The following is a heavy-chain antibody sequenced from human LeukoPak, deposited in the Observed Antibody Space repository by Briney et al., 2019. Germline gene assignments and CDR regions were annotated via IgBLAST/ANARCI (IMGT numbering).Heavy chain of an antibody. D-gene: IGHD4-23*01. V-gene: IGHV4-59*02. CDR2: IRYSGST. CDR3: ARDYGGKFDY. J-gene: IGHJ4*02. CDR1: GGSVNGFY. Sequence: PSETLSLTCTVSGGSVNGFYWSWIRQPPGKGLEWIGYIRYSGSTNYNPSLKSRVTISVYTSKNQFSLKLSSVTAADTAVYYCARDYGGKFDYWGQGTLVTVSS.